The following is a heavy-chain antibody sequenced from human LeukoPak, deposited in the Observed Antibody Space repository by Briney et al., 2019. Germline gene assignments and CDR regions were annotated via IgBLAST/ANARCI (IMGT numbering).Heavy chain of an antibody. CDR1: GYSISSGYY. V-gene: IGHV4-38-2*01. J-gene: IGHJ4*01. CDR2: IYHSGST. Sequence: PSETLSLTCAVSGYSISSGYYWGWIRPPPGKGMEWIGSIYHSGSTYYNPSLKSRVTISVDTSKNQFSLKLRSKTAADTAVYYCASQRSYYGSGVYFDYWGQGTLVTVSS. D-gene: IGHD3-10*01. CDR3: ASQRSYYGSGVYFDY.